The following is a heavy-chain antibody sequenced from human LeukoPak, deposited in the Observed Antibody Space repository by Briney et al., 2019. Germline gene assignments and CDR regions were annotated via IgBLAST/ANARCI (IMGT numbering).Heavy chain of an antibody. V-gene: IGHV3-21*01. CDR1: GFTLSNYD. CDR3: ARADCSSSTCYLRRSWFDP. CDR2: ISTSSRYI. J-gene: IGHJ5*02. Sequence: PGGSLRLSCAASGFTLSNYDMNWVRQAPGKGLEWVSSISTSSRYIYYKDSVRGRFTIYRDDAKNSLHLEMNSLRAEDTAVYYCARADCSSSTCYLRRSWFDPWGQGTLVTVSS. D-gene: IGHD2-2*01.